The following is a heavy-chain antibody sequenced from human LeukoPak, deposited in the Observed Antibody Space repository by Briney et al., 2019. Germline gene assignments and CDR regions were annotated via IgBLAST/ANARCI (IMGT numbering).Heavy chain of an antibody. J-gene: IGHJ5*02. V-gene: IGHV4-59*01. Sequence: PSETLSLTCTVSGGSISSYYWSWIRQPPGKGLEWIGYIYYSGSTNYNPSLKRRVTISVDTSKNQFSLKLSSVTAADTAVYYCARGRIVVVPAAPSVDPWGQGTLVTVSS. CDR2: IYYSGST. CDR1: GGSISSYY. CDR3: ARGRIVVVPAAPSVDP. D-gene: IGHD2-2*01.